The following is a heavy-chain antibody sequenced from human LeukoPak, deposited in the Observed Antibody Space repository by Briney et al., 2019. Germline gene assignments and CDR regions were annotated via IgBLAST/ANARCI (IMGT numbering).Heavy chain of an antibody. CDR2: IRYDGSNK. V-gene: IGHV3-30*02. Sequence: GGSLRLSCAASRFTFSSYDMYWVRQAPGKGLEWVAFIRYDGSNKYYADSVKGRFTISRDNSKNTLHLQMNSLRAEDTAVYYCARGPSGYHNTGGQGTLVTVSS. D-gene: IGHD5-12*01. CDR1: RFTFSSYD. J-gene: IGHJ4*02. CDR3: ARGPSGYHNT.